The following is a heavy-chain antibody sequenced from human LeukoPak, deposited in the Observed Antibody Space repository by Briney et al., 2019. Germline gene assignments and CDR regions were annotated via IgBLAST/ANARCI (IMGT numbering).Heavy chain of an antibody. Sequence: GGSLRLSCAASGFSFDDYAMHWVRHAPGKGLEGVSGISWISGSMGYADSVKGRITISRDKAKNSLYLQMNSLRVEDTALYYCAKDLKIVLAAGPVFDYWGQGALVTVSS. CDR3: AKDLKIVLAAGPVFDY. V-gene: IGHV3-9*01. J-gene: IGHJ4*02. D-gene: IGHD2-15*01. CDR1: GFSFDDYA. CDR2: ISWISGSM.